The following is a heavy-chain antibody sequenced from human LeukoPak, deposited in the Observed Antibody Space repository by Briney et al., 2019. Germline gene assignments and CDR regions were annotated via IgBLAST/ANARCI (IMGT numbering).Heavy chain of an antibody. CDR3: ARETYSGSYYADY. Sequence: PGGSLRLSCAASGFTFSSYWMSWVRQAPGKGLEWVANIKQDGSEKYYVDSVKGRFTISRDNAKNSLYLQMNSLRAEDTAVYYCARETYSGSYYADYWGQGTLVTVSS. CDR1: GFTFSSYW. D-gene: IGHD1-26*01. J-gene: IGHJ4*02. V-gene: IGHV3-7*01. CDR2: IKQDGSEK.